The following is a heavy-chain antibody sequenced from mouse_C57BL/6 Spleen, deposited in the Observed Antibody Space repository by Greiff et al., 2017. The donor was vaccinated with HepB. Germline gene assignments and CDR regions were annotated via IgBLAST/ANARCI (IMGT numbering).Heavy chain of an antibody. CDR2: IYPSDSET. J-gene: IGHJ3*01. D-gene: IGHD3-2*02. CDR3: ERAGAQAGCAY. V-gene: IGHV1-61*01. Sequence: QVQLQHPGAELVLPGSSVKLSCKASGYTFTSYWLDWVKQRPGQGLEWIGNIYPSDSETHYNQKFKDKATVTVDKSSSTAYMQLSSRTSEDSAVYDGERAGAQAGCAYWGEGTLVTVSA. CDR1: GYTFTSYW.